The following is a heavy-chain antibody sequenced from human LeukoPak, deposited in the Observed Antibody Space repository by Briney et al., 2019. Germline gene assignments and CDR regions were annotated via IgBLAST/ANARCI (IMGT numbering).Heavy chain of an antibody. Sequence: GGSLRLSCAASGFXFSSYSMNWVRQAPGKGLEWVSSISSSSSYIYYADSVKGRFTISRDNAKNSLYLQMNSLRAEDTAVYYCARELSIVGAFDYWGQGTLVTVSS. CDR3: ARELSIVGAFDY. V-gene: IGHV3-21*01. J-gene: IGHJ4*02. CDR1: GFXFSSYS. CDR2: ISSSSSYI. D-gene: IGHD1-26*01.